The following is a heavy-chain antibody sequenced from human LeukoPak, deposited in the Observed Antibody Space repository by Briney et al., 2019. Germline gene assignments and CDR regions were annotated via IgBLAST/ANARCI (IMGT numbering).Heavy chain of an antibody. CDR1: RFTFSNYW. CDR2: INQDGSKK. Sequence: PGGSLRLSCVASRFTFSNYWMCWLRQAPGKGLEWVANINQDGSKKRYADAMKGRFTISRDNAKESLYLQLNSLRAEDTAVYYCAKWGPYCVGDYCPALDSWGPGTLVTVSS. V-gene: IGHV3-7*01. CDR3: AKWGPYCVGDYCPALDS. D-gene: IGHD2-21*02. J-gene: IGHJ4*02.